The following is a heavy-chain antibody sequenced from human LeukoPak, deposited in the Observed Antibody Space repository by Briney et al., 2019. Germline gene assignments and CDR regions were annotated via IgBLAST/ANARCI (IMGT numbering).Heavy chain of an antibody. J-gene: IGHJ3*02. Sequence: EASVKVSCKASGYTFTGYYMHWVRQAPGQGLEWMGWINPNSGGTNYAQKFQGRVTMTRDTSISTAYMELGRLRSDDTAIYYCAHPGGDGGAFDIWGQGTMVTVSS. CDR3: AHPGGDGGAFDI. D-gene: IGHD4-23*01. CDR1: GYTFTGYY. V-gene: IGHV1-2*02. CDR2: INPNSGGT.